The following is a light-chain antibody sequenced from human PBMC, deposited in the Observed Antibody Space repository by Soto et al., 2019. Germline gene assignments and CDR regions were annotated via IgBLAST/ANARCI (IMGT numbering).Light chain of an antibody. CDR2: DGS. V-gene: IGLV2-23*01. J-gene: IGLJ2*01. Sequence: QSALTQPASVSGSPGQSITISCTGTSSDVGSYDCVSWYQQHPGKAPKLMIYDGSKRPSGPSNRFSGSKSGNTASLTTAGLQAVDEADYYCCSSAGSSTLVVFGGGTKVTVL. CDR3: CSSAGSSTLVV. CDR1: SSDVGSYDC.